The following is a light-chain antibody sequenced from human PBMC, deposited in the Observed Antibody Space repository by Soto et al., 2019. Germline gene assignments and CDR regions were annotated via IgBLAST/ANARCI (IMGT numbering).Light chain of an antibody. Sequence: DFVLTQRPLSLPVTFGRPASISCRSSQNLVYSDGNTYLTWFQQRPGQSPRRLLFEVSNRDSGVPARFSGSGSGTDFALKISRVEAEDVGVYYCMQGTHWPITFGQGTRLEIK. CDR3: MQGTHWPIT. V-gene: IGKV2-30*01. CDR2: EVS. J-gene: IGKJ5*01. CDR1: QNLVYSDGNTY.